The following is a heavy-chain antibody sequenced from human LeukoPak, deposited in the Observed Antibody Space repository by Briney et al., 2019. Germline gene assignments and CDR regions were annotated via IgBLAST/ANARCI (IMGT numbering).Heavy chain of an antibody. CDR1: GFTFSSYA. D-gene: IGHD3-10*01. Sequence: GSLRLSCAASGFTFSSYAMSWVRQAPGKGLEWIGEINHSGSTNYNPSLKSRVTISVDTSKNQFSLKLSSVTAADTAVYYCARHLKRNYYGSGSYYNNWFDPWGQGTLVTVSS. J-gene: IGHJ5*02. V-gene: IGHV4-34*01. CDR2: INHSGST. CDR3: ARHLKRNYYGSGSYYNNWFDP.